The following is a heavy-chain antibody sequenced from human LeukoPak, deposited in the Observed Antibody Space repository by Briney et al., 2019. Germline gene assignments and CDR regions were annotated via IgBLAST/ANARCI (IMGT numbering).Heavy chain of an antibody. D-gene: IGHD3-10*01. J-gene: IGHJ4*02. Sequence: SETLSLTCTVSGGSISSYYWSWIRQPPGKGLEWIGYIYYSGSTNYNPSLKSRVTISVDTSKNQFSLKLSSVTAADTAVYFCARVTLFRGAQIDSWGQGTLVTVSS. CDR3: ARVTLFRGAQIDS. V-gene: IGHV4-59*08. CDR1: GGSISSYY. CDR2: IYYSGST.